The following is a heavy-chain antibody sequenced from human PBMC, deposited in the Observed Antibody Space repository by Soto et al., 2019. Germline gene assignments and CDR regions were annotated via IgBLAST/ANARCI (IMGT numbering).Heavy chain of an antibody. CDR1: GGSLRSATYY. Sequence: SETLSLTCAVSGGSLRSATYYWSWIRQHPGKGLEWIGYFYHSGSTYYKPSLRSRVTISLDTSKNQFSLNLRSVTDADTAIYYCAREETGNDALDIWGQGTLVTVSS. V-gene: IGHV4-31*11. D-gene: IGHD1-1*01. CDR3: AREETGNDALDI. J-gene: IGHJ3*02. CDR2: FYHSGST.